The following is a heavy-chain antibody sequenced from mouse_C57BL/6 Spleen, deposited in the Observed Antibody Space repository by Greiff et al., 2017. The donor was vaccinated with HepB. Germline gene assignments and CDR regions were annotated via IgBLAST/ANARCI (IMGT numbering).Heavy chain of an antibody. J-gene: IGHJ1*03. Sequence: DVKLVESEGGLVQPGSSMKLSCTASGFTFSDYYMAWVRQVPEKGLEWVANINYDGSSTYYLDSLKSRFIISRDNAKNILYLQMSSLKSEDTATYYCASLIYYGYDGWYFDVWGTGTTVTVSS. V-gene: IGHV5-16*01. CDR2: INYDGSST. CDR3: ASLIYYGYDGWYFDV. CDR1: GFTFSDYY. D-gene: IGHD2-2*01.